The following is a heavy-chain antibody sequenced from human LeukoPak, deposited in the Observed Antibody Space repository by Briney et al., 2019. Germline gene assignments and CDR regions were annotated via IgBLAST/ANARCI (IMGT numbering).Heavy chain of an antibody. V-gene: IGHV3-23*01. CDR2: IRGSGGST. Sequence: GGSLRLSCAASGFTFSSYAMSWVLQAPGKGLEWVSAIRGSGGSTYYADSVKGRFTISRDNSKNTLYLQMNSLRAEDTAVCYCAKDRFQVVVAATRYFDYWGQGTLVTVSS. CDR1: GFTFSSYA. J-gene: IGHJ4*02. D-gene: IGHD2-15*01. CDR3: AKDRFQVVVAATRYFDY.